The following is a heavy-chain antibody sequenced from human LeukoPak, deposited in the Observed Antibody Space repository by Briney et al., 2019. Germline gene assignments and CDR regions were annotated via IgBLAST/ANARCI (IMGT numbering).Heavy chain of an antibody. CDR1: GFTFSIYA. Sequence: PGGSLRLPCEASGFTFSIYAMSWVRQTPGKGLQWVSSITSRDGTTYYADSVKGRFTISRDNSENTLYLRMSSLRAEDTAIYYCARDRPNYYGSDGHCYRRDGDHWGQGTLVTVSS. CDR2: ITSRDGTT. V-gene: IGHV3-23*01. J-gene: IGHJ5*02. CDR3: ARDRPNYYGSDGHCYRRDGDH. D-gene: IGHD2-21*01.